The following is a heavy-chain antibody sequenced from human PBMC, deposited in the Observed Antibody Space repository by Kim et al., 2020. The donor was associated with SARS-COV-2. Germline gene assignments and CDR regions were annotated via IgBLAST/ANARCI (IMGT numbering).Heavy chain of an antibody. CDR1: GFIVSAYG. CDR2: IWKDGRNK. Sequence: GGSLRLSCAVSGFIVSAYGMHWVRQAPGKGLEWVAVIWKDGRNKYYVDSVKGRFSISRDNSRNTVYLQMNSLRVEDTGVYYCARDGPYSYFALDVWGQGTTVPVSS. J-gene: IGHJ6*02. V-gene: IGHV3-33*01. D-gene: IGHD2-15*01. CDR3: ARDGPYSYFALDV.